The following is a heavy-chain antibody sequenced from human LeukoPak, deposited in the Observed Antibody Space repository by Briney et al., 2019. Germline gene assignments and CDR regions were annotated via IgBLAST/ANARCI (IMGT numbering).Heavy chain of an antibody. Sequence: PSETLSLTCAVYGGSFSGYYWSWIRQPPGKGLGWVGEIYLRGNTNYNPSLESRVTISVDESKTQLSLRLESVTAADTAVYYCARGTITTVTDSWGPGTLVTVSS. D-gene: IGHD4-17*01. V-gene: IGHV4-34*01. CDR1: GGSFSGYY. CDR2: IYLRGNT. CDR3: ARGTITTVTDS. J-gene: IGHJ4*02.